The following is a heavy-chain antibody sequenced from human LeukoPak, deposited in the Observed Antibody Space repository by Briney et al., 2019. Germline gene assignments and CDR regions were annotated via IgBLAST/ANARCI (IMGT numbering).Heavy chain of an antibody. V-gene: IGHV4-34*01. CDR2: INHSGST. J-gene: IGHJ5*02. D-gene: IGHD6-19*01. CDR1: GGSFSGYY. CDR3: ARGASGWYTENWFDP. Sequence: SETLSLTCAVYGGSFSGYYWSWIRQPPGRGLAWIGEINHSGSTNYNPSLKSRVTISVDTSKNQFSLKLSSVTAADTAVYYCARGASGWYTENWFDPWGQGTLVTVSS.